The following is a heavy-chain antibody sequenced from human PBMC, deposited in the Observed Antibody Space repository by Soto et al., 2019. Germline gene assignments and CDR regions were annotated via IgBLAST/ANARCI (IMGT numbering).Heavy chain of an antibody. D-gene: IGHD5-12*01. J-gene: IGHJ4*02. CDR1: GFTFSDYY. V-gene: IGHV3-11*01. CDR2: ISSSGSTI. CDR3: ASVSGYSGYDTLGY. Sequence: GGSLRLSCAASGFTFSDYYMSWIRQAPGKGLEWVSYISSSGSTIYYADSVKGRFTISRDNAKNSLYLQMNSLRAEAPAVYYCASVSGYSGYDTLGYWGQGTLVTVSS.